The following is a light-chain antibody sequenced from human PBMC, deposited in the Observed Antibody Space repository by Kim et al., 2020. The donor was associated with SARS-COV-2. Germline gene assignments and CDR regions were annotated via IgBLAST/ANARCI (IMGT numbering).Light chain of an antibody. J-gene: IGLJ1*01. CDR2: SNN. Sequence: QSVLTQSPSASGTPGQRVTISCSGSSSTIGSNTVDWYQHLPETAPKLIIYSNNQRPSGVPDRFSGSKSGTSASLAISGLQSEDEADYYCAAWDGSLNVYVFGTGTKVTVL. CDR3: AAWDGSLNVYV. CDR1: SSTIGSNT. V-gene: IGLV1-44*01.